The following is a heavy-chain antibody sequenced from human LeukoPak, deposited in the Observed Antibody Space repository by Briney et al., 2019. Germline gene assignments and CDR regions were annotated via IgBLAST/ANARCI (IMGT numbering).Heavy chain of an antibody. CDR3: ARAAGEWLGYYFDY. Sequence: PGGSLRLSCAASGFTFSSYAMHWVRQAPGKGLEYVSAISSNGGSTYYANSVKGRFTISRDNSKNTLYLQMGSLRAEDMAVYYCARAAGEWLGYYFDYWGQGTLVTVSS. J-gene: IGHJ4*02. CDR2: ISSNGGST. D-gene: IGHD6-19*01. V-gene: IGHV3-64*01. CDR1: GFTFSSYA.